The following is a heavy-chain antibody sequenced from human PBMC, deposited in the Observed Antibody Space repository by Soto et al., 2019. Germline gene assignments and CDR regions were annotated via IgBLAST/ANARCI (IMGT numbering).Heavy chain of an antibody. CDR2: ISYDGSNK. V-gene: IGHV3-30*18. CDR1: GVTFRSYG. CDR3: AKDLAVSCTWAYYYYGMDV. D-gene: IGHD6-19*01. J-gene: IGHJ6*02. Sequence: GGYLRLPWASSGVTFRSYGMLLGRPVPGKGMGWVAVISYDGSNKYYADSVKGRFTISRDNSKNTLYLQMNSLRAEDTAVYYCAKDLAVSCTWAYYYYGMDVCGQGTTVTVSS.